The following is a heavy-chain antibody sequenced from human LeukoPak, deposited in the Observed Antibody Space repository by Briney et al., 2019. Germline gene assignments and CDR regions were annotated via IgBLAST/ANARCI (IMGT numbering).Heavy chain of an antibody. Sequence: GGSLRLSCAASGFTFSSYAMSWVRQAPGKGLEWVSAISGRGGSTYYADSVKGRFTISRDNSKNTLYLQMNSLRAEDTAVYYCAKPIDDDSSGYYKHWGQGTLVTVSS. CDR2: ISGRGGST. J-gene: IGHJ4*02. V-gene: IGHV3-23*01. CDR1: GFTFSSYA. D-gene: IGHD3-22*01. CDR3: AKPIDDDSSGYYKH.